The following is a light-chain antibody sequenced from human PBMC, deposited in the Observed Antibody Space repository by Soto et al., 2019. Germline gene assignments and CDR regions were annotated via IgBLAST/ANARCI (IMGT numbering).Light chain of an antibody. CDR3: QQRSHWPRT. Sequence: IFLTQSPSTLSFSPGERAILSCRASQNISSYLIWYQQKPGKAPRLLIYDVSNRATGIPARFSGSGSGTDFSLTISSLEPEDFAVYYCQQRSHWPRTFGQGTKVDIK. V-gene: IGKV3-11*01. CDR2: DVS. J-gene: IGKJ1*01. CDR1: QNISSY.